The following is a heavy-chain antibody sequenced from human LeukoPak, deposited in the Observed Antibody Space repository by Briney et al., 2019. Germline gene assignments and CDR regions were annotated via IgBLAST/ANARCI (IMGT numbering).Heavy chain of an antibody. D-gene: IGHD3-3*01. J-gene: IGHJ4*02. CDR3: ARGSYYDFWSVSY. CDR1: GFTFSSYS. V-gene: IGHV3-48*02. Sequence: PGGSLRLSCAASGFTFSSYSMNWVRQAPGKGLEWVAYISSSSSTIYYADSVKGRFTISRDNAKNSLYLQMNSLRDEDTAVYYCARGSYYDFWSVSYWGQGTLVTASS. CDR2: ISSSSSTI.